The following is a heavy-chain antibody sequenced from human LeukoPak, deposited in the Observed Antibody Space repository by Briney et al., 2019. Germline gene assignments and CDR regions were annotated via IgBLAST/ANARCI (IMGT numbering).Heavy chain of an antibody. V-gene: IGHV4-59*08. Sequence: PSETLSLTCIVSGGSISSYYWNWIRQPPGKGLEWIGYIYYSGSTNYNPSLKSRVTISVDTSKNQFSLKLSSVTAADTAMYYCARLRRGFKTNIAVAGMSARDVGLLYYFDYWGQGTLVTVSS. CDR2: IYYSGST. CDR1: GGSISSYY. D-gene: IGHD6-19*01. J-gene: IGHJ4*02. CDR3: ARLRRGFKTNIAVAGMSARDVGLLYYFDY.